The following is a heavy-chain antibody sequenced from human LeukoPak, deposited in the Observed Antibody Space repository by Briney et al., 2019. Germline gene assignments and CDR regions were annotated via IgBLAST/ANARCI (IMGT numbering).Heavy chain of an antibody. D-gene: IGHD1-26*01. J-gene: IGHJ3*02. CDR3: ARDRGAQDAFDI. CDR2: INPNSGGT. CDR1: GYTFTGYY. Sequence: ASVKVSCKASGYTFTGYYMHWVRQAPGQGIEWMGWINPNSGGTNYAQKFQGRVTMTRDTSISTAYMELSGLRSDDTAVYYCARDRGAQDAFDIWGQGTMVTVSS. V-gene: IGHV1-2*02.